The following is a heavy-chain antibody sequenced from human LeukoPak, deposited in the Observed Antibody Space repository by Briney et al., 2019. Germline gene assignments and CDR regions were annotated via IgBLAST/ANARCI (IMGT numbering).Heavy chain of an antibody. J-gene: IGHJ4*02. CDR2: IYSGGST. D-gene: IGHD6-6*01. CDR1: GFTVSSNY. Sequence: GGSLRLSCAASGFTVSSNYMSWVRQAPGKGLEWVSVIYSGGSTYCADSVKGRFTISRDNSKNTLYLQMNSLRAEDTAVYYCARESAGSSSSSDYWGQGTLVTVSS. V-gene: IGHV3-53*01. CDR3: ARESAGSSSSSDY.